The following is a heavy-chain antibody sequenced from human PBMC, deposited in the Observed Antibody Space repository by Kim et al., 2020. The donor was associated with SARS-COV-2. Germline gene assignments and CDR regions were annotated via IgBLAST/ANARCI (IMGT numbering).Heavy chain of an antibody. D-gene: IGHD6-19*01. V-gene: IGHV1-8*01. Sequence: ASVKVSCKASGYTFTSYDINWVRQATGQGLEWMGWMNPNSGNTGYAQKFQGRVTMTRNTSISTAYMELSSLRSEDTAVYYCARGPHSSGWYSKYYYYGMDVWGQGTTVTVSS. CDR3: ARGPHSSGWYSKYYYYGMDV. CDR2: MNPNSGNT. CDR1: GYTFTSYD. J-gene: IGHJ6*02.